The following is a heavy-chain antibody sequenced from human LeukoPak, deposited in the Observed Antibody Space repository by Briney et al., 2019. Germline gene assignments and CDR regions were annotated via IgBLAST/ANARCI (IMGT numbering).Heavy chain of an antibody. D-gene: IGHD6-13*01. V-gene: IGHV4-30-2*01. CDR1: GGSISSGGYS. Sequence: PSQTLSLTCAVSGGSISSGGYSWSWTRQPPGKGLEWIGYIYHSGSTYYNPSLKSRVTISVDRSKNQFSLKLSSVTAADTAVYYCARGSAAGRVDYFDYWGQGTLVTVSS. CDR3: ARGSAAGRVDYFDY. J-gene: IGHJ4*02. CDR2: IYHSGST.